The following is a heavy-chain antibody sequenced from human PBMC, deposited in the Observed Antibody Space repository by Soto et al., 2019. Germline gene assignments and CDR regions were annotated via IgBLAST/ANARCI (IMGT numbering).Heavy chain of an antibody. CDR3: AGDSNSRQDGMDV. J-gene: IGHJ6*02. V-gene: IGHV3-21*06. D-gene: IGHD4-4*01. CDR2: ISYSGDYI. Sequence: GGSLRLSCEASGFTFSRYALTWVRQSPGKGLEWVSSISYSGDYIYYAESVKGRFTISRDNAKNSLFLEISSLRAEDTAVYFCAGDSNSRQDGMDVWGQGTTVTVSS. CDR1: GFTFSRYA.